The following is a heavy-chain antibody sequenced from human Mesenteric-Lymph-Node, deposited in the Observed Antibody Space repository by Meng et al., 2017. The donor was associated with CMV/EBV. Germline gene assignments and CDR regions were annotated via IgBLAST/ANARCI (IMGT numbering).Heavy chain of an antibody. J-gene: IGHJ6*02. CDR3: ARFITYLDYYHAMDV. Sequence: GGSLRLSCAASGFNFRTYNMNWVRQAPGKGLEWVSYISSSSSTIYYADTVKGRFTISRGNAKNSLFLQMNSLRAEDTAVYYCARFITYLDYYHAMDVWGQGTTVTVSS. CDR1: GFNFRTYN. CDR2: ISSSSSTI. D-gene: IGHD1-1*01. V-gene: IGHV3-48*04.